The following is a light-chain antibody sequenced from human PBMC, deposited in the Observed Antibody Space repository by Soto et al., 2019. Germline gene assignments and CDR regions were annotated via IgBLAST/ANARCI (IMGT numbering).Light chain of an antibody. CDR1: QSVNNY. V-gene: IGKV3-11*01. J-gene: IGKJ4*01. Sequence: EIVLTQSPATLSLSPGERATLSCRASQSVNNYLAWYQQKPGQAPRLLIYDASSRATDIPARFSGSVSGTVFTLTISILEPEDFVTYCCHQRSSWPLTFGGGTKVEIK. CDR2: DAS. CDR3: HQRSSWPLT.